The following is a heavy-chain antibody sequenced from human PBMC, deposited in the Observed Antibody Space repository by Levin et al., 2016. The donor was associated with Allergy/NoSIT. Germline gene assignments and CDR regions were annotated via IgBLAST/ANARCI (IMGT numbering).Heavy chain of an antibody. CDR2: IYYSGST. V-gene: IGHV4-31*02. CDR3: ARGAGDCSSTSCYRAPRTDYYYYYYMDV. Sequence: RQAPGKGLEWIGYIYYSGSTYYNPSLKSRVTISVDTSKNQFSLKLSSVTAADTAVYYCARGAGDCSSTSCYRAPRTDYYYYYYMDVWGKGTTVTVSS. D-gene: IGHD2-2*02. J-gene: IGHJ6*03.